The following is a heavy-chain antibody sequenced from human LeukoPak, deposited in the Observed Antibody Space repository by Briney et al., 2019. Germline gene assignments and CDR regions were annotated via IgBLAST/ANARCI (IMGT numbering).Heavy chain of an antibody. CDR3: ARVDIVVVPAARNYYYYMDV. CDR1: GGSISSYY. CDR2: IYYSGST. D-gene: IGHD2-2*01. J-gene: IGHJ6*03. Sequence: PSETLSLTCTVSGGSISSYYWSWLRQPPGKGLEWIGYIYYSGSTNYNPSLKSRVTISVDTSKNQFSLKLSSVTAADTAVYYCARVDIVVVPAARNYYYYMDVWGKRTTVTVSS. V-gene: IGHV4-59*01.